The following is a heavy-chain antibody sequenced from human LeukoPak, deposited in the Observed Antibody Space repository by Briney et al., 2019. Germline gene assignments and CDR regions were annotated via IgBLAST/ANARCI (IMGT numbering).Heavy chain of an antibody. D-gene: IGHD3-3*01. Sequence: GGSLRLLCAASGYSFNLYWVRWVRQAPGKGVEWVANINPDGSNMLYVDSVKGRFTISRDNAKNSLYLQMNNLRAEDTAVYFCVSGFLQWLYWGQGTLVTVSS. CDR1: GYSFNLYW. CDR2: INPDGSNM. V-gene: IGHV3-7*01. CDR3: VSGFLQWLY. J-gene: IGHJ4*02.